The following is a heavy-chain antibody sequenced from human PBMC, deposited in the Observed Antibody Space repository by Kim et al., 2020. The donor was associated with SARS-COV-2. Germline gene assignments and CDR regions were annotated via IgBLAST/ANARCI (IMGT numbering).Heavy chain of an antibody. D-gene: IGHD3-10*01. Sequence: GGSLRLSCVASGFDFGNFGMSWVRQVPGKGLQWVSHINWNGGATSYADSVRGRFTISRDNANNSLFLQMNSLTTEDTAFYFCARLPHFSGARSYLWY. CDR2: INWNGGAT. CDR1: GFDFGNFG. J-gene: IGHJ2*01. CDR3: ARLPHFSGARSYLWY. V-gene: IGHV3-20*04.